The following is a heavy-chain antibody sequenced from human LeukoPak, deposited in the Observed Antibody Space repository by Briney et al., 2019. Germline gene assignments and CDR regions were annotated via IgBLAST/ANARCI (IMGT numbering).Heavy chain of an antibody. CDR3: AKDLSSYYGDYVFDY. J-gene: IGHJ4*02. Sequence: GGSLRLSCAASGFTFGSYGMHWVRHAPGKGLEWVAVISYDGSNKYYADSVRGRFTISRDNSKNTLYLQMNSLRAEDTAVYYCAKDLSSYYGDYVFDYWGQGTLVTVSS. V-gene: IGHV3-30*18. CDR1: GFTFGSYG. CDR2: ISYDGSNK. D-gene: IGHD4-17*01.